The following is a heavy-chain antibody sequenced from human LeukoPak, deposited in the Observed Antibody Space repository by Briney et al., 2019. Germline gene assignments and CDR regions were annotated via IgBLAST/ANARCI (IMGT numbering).Heavy chain of an antibody. J-gene: IGHJ6*03. D-gene: IGHD5-18*01. CDR3: ARDLPGYSYGLGYYMDV. CDR2: ISAYNGNT. V-gene: IGHV1-18*04. Sequence: GASVNVSCKASGYTFTGYYMHWVRQAPGQGLEWMGWISAYNGNTNYAQKLQGRVTMTTDTSTSTAYMELRSLRSDDTAVYYCARDLPGYSYGLGYYMDVWGKGTTVTISS. CDR1: GYTFTGYY.